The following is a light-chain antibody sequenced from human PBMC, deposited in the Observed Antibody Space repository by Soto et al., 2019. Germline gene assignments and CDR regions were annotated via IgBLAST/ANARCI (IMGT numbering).Light chain of an antibody. CDR3: QQYGSSTYT. J-gene: IGKJ2*01. V-gene: IGKV3-20*01. CDR1: QSVSSNH. CDR2: GAS. Sequence: EIVLTQSPGSLSLSPRERATLSCRASQSVSSNHLAWYQQKPGQAPRLLIYGASRRATGIPDRFSGSGSGTEFTLTISRLEPEDFAVYYCQQYGSSTYTFGQGTKVKIK.